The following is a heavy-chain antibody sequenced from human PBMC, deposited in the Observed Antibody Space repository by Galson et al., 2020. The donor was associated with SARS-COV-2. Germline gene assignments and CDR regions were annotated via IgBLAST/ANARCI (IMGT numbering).Heavy chain of an antibody. CDR1: GGSLRSGGYY. Sequence: SETLSLPCTVSGGSLRSGGYYWSWIRQPPGTGLEWTGYISYDGGTYYNPSLKSRITISVDTSRSQFSLKLISVTAADTAVYYCARFRRTGSSDYFDYWGQGTPVTVSS. V-gene: IGHV4-31*03. CDR2: ISYDGGT. D-gene: IGHD3-10*01. J-gene: IGHJ4*02. CDR3: ARFRRTGSSDYFDY.